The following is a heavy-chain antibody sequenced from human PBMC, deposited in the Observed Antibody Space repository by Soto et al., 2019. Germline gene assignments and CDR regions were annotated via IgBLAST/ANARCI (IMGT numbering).Heavy chain of an antibody. CDR1: GGTFSSYT. V-gene: IGHV1-69*08. CDR3: ARDPVQLEREPFDI. Sequence: QVQLVQSGAEVKKPGSSVKVSCKASGGTFSSYTISWVRQAPGQGLEWMGRIIPILGIANYAQKFQGRVTITADKSTSTAYMELSSLRSEDTAVYYCARDPVQLEREPFDIWGQGTMVTVSS. J-gene: IGHJ3*02. D-gene: IGHD1-1*01. CDR2: IIPILGIA.